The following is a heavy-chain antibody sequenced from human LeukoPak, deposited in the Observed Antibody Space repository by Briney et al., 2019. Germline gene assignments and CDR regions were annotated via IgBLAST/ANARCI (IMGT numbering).Heavy chain of an antibody. CDR1: GYTFTSYG. CDR2: MNPNSGNT. V-gene: IGHV1-8*03. D-gene: IGHD3-10*01. J-gene: IGHJ6*03. Sequence: GASVKVSCKASGYTFTSYGINWVRQATGQGLEWMGWMNPNSGNTGYAQKFQGRVTITRNTSISTAYMELSSLRSEDTAVYYCARGDYGSGSYSDYYMDVWGKGTTVTVSS. CDR3: ARGDYGSGSYSDYYMDV.